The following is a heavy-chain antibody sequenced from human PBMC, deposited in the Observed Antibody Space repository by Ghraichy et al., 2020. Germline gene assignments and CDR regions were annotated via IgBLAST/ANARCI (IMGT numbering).Heavy chain of an antibody. V-gene: IGHV4-30-2*01. D-gene: IGHD2-15*01. Sequence: PLSLTCAVSGGSINSGDYSWSWIRQPPGKGLEWIGYIYHSGSTYYNPSLKSRVTISVDMSKNQFSLKLSPVTAADTAVYFCAREAGRYCSGGSCYRIGWYFDLWGRGTLVTVSS. CDR3: AREAGRYCSGGSCYRIGWYFDL. CDR2: IYHSGST. J-gene: IGHJ2*01. CDR1: GGSINSGDYS.